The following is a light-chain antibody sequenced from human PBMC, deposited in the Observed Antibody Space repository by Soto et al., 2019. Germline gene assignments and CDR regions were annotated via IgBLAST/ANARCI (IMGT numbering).Light chain of an antibody. CDR1: SSDIGAYNY. CDR2: DVS. J-gene: IGLJ2*01. V-gene: IGLV2-14*01. CDR3: SSFTGSSTVV. Sequence: QSALTQPASVSGSPGQSITISCTGTSSDIGAYNYVSWYQQHPGKAPKLMIYDVSNRPSGVSNRFSGSKSGNTASLTISGFQAEDEADYYCSSFTGSSTVVFGGGTKLTVL.